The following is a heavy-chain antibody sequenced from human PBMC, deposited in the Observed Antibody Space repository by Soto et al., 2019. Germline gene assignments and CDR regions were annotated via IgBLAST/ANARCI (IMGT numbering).Heavy chain of an antibody. D-gene: IGHD3-10*01. V-gene: IGHV3-30-3*01. J-gene: IGHJ6*02. Sequence: PGGSLILSCAASGFTFSSYAMHWVRQAPGKGLEWVAVISYDGSNKYYADSVKGRFTISRDNSKNTLYLQMNSLRAEDTAVYYCAKGDYGSDTTWWGMDVWGQGTTVTVSS. CDR1: GFTFSSYA. CDR3: AKGDYGSDTTWWGMDV. CDR2: ISYDGSNK.